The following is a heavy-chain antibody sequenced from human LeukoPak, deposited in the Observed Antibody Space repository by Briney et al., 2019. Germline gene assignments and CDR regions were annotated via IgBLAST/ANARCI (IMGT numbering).Heavy chain of an antibody. V-gene: IGHV3-30*18. CDR3: AKDSFDGDYPTDLDV. Sequence: GGSLRLSCAASGFTFSSYGMHWVRQAPGKGLEWVAVISYDGSNKYYADCVKGRFTISRDNSKNTLYLQMNSLRAEDTAVYYCAKDSFDGDYPTDLDVWGQGTTVTVSS. CDR2: ISYDGSNK. D-gene: IGHD4-17*01. J-gene: IGHJ6*02. CDR1: GFTFSSYG.